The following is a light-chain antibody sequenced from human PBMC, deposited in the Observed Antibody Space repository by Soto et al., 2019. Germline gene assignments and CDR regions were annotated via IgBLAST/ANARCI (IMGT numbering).Light chain of an antibody. CDR2: KVS. CDR3: MQGSHWPRT. V-gene: IGKV2-30*01. Sequence: EVVMTQSPLSLPVTLGQPASISCRSSQSLVNSDGNTYLNWFQQRPGQSPRRLIYKVSNRDSGVPDRFSGRGSGTDFTLKISRVEAEDVAVYYCMQGSHWPRTFGQGTKVEIK. CDR1: QSLVNSDGNTY. J-gene: IGKJ1*01.